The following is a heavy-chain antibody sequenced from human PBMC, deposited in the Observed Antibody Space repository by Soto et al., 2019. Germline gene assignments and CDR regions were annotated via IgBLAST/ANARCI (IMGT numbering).Heavy chain of an antibody. V-gene: IGHV1-69*12. CDR2: IIPIFGTA. Sequence: QVQLVQSGAEVKKPGSSVKVSCKASGGTFSSYAITWVRQAPGQGLEWMGGIIPIFGTANYAQKFQARVTITADASRSTAYLELSSVRSEDTSVYYCARDRGPSSGYYPYWFDPWGQGTLVTVSS. CDR3: ARDRGPSSGYYPYWFDP. D-gene: IGHD3-22*01. J-gene: IGHJ5*02. CDR1: GGTFSSYA.